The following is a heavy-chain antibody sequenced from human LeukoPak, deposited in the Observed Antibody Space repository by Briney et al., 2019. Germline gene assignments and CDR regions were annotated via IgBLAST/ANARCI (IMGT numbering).Heavy chain of an antibody. CDR3: ARDRYYYGSSGYYYVGYFDY. CDR1: GFTFSSYA. D-gene: IGHD3-22*01. Sequence: GRSLRLSCAASGFTFSSYAMHWVRQAPVKGLEWVAVISYDGSNKYYADSVKGRFTISRDNSKNTLYLQMNSLRAEDTAVYYCARDRYYYGSSGYYYVGYFDYWGQGTLVTVSS. J-gene: IGHJ4*02. CDR2: ISYDGSNK. V-gene: IGHV3-30-3*01.